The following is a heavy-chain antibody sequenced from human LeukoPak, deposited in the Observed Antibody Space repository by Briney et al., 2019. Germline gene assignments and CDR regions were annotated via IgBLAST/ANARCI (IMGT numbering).Heavy chain of an antibody. CDR3: AKCRGSSWSDYFDY. V-gene: IGHV3-23*01. CDR2: ISDSGGST. Sequence: GASPRLSCAVSGFSLSRYAMSWVRKAPGKGLEWVSAISDSGGSTYYADSVKGRFTISRDNSRNTLYLQMNTLRAEDTAVYYCAKCRGSSWSDYFDYWGQGTLVTVSS. D-gene: IGHD6-13*01. CDR1: GFSLSRYA. J-gene: IGHJ4*02.